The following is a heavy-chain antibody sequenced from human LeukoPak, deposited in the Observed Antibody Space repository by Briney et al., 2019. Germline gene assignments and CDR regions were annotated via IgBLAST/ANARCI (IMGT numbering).Heavy chain of an antibody. CDR1: GYTLTELS. J-gene: IGHJ4*02. D-gene: IGHD3-3*01. CDR2: ISGSGGGT. CDR3: AKDPSITIFGVVQYFDY. V-gene: IGHV3-23*01. Sequence: SCKVSGYTLTELSMHWVRQAPGKGLEWVSAISGSGGGTYYADSVKGRFTISRDNSKNTLYLQMNSLRAEDTAVYYCAKDPSITIFGVVQYFDYWGQGTLVTVSS.